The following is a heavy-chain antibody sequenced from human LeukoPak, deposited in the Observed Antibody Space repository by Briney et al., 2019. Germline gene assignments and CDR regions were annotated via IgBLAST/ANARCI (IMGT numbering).Heavy chain of an antibody. CDR3: ARADYSNYGDAFDI. CDR1: GGSVSSGSYY. Sequence: SETLSLTCTVSGGSVSSGSYYWSWIRQPPGKGLEWIGYIYYSGSTNYNPSLKSRVTISVDTSKNQFSLKLSSVTAADTAVYYCARADYSNYGDAFDIWGQGSMVTVSS. J-gene: IGHJ3*02. D-gene: IGHD4-11*01. CDR2: IYYSGST. V-gene: IGHV4-61*01.